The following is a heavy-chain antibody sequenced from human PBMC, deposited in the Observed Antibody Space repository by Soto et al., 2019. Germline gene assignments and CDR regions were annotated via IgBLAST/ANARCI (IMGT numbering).Heavy chain of an antibody. J-gene: IGHJ4*02. D-gene: IGHD3-22*01. Sequence: GASVKVSCKASGYTFTGYYMHWVRQAPGQGLEWMGWINPNSGGTNYAQKFQGRVTMTRDTSISTAYMELSRLRSDDTAVYYCARERRYCDSSGYSGIDYWGQGTLVTVSS. V-gene: IGHV1-2*02. CDR1: GYTFTGYY. CDR2: INPNSGGT. CDR3: ARERRYCDSSGYSGIDY.